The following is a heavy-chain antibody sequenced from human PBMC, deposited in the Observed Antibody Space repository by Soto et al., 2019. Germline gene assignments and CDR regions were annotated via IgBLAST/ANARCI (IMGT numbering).Heavy chain of an antibody. Sequence: PGWSLRLSCAASGFTFSSSSMNWVRQAPGKGLEWVSYISSGSSTIYYADSVKGRFTISRDNDQNSLYLQMNSLRAEDTAVYYCARDQGSSGYYGTLDYWGQGTLVTVSS. V-gene: IGHV3-48*01. J-gene: IGHJ4*02. CDR3: ARDQGSSGYYGTLDY. D-gene: IGHD3-22*01. CDR1: GFTFSSSS. CDR2: ISSGSSTI.